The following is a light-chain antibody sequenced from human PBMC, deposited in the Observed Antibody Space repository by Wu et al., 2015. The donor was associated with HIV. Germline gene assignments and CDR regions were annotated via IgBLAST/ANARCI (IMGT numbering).Light chain of an antibody. CDR1: QSISNY. J-gene: IGKJ1*01. V-gene: IGKV1-39*01. Sequence: DIQMTQSPSSLSASVGDRVTITCRASQSISNYLNWYQQKPGKAPELLIYLASSLHSGVPSRFSGSESGTEFTLTISSLRPDDFATYYCQQSYSSPPTFGQGTKVEIK. CDR3: QQSYSSPPT. CDR2: LAS.